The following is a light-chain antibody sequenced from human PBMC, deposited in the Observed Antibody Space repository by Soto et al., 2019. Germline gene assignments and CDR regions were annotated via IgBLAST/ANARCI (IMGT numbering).Light chain of an antibody. CDR2: DTS. Sequence: EIVLTQSPDTLALSPGERATLSCRASQGVGSYFAWYQQKPGQTPRLLIYDTSSRATGIPARFSGSGSGTDFALTISSLEAEDSGVYYCQQRTNWPWTFGQGTKVEIK. CDR3: QQRTNWPWT. V-gene: IGKV3-11*01. J-gene: IGKJ1*01. CDR1: QGVGSY.